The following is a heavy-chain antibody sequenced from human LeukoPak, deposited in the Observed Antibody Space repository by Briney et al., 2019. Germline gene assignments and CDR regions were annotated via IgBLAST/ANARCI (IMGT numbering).Heavy chain of an antibody. J-gene: IGHJ5*02. Sequence: ASVKVSCKASGYTFTSYDINWVRQATGQGLEWMGWINPNSGGTNYAQKFQGRVTMTRDTSISTAYMELSRLRSDDTAVYYCARGRYGSAANWFDPWGQGTLVTVSS. V-gene: IGHV1-2*02. CDR1: GYTFTSYD. CDR3: ARGRYGSAANWFDP. CDR2: INPNSGGT. D-gene: IGHD3-10*01.